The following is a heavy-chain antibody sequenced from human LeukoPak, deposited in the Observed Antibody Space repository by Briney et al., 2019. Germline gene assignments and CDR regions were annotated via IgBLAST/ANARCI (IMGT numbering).Heavy chain of an antibody. J-gene: IGHJ5*02. D-gene: IGHD6-13*01. CDR3: ARDVISSSSPEWAFDP. CDR1: GGTFSSYA. V-gene: IGHV1-69*13. Sequence: ASVKVSCKASGGTFSSYAISWVRQAPGQGLEWMGGIIPIFGTANYAQKFQGRVTITADESTSTAYMELSSLRSEDTAVYYCARDVISSSSPEWAFDPWGQGTLVTVSS. CDR2: IIPIFGTA.